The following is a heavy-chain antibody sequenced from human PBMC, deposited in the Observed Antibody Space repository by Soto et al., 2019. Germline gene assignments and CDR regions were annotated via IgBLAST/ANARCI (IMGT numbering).Heavy chain of an antibody. V-gene: IGHV4-38-2*01. CDR2: TYHSGAT. J-gene: IGHJ4*02. CDR1: GDSIISGYH. Sequence: PSETLSLTCAVSGDSIISGYHWAWIRQPPGKGLEWVASTYHSGATYYNPSLTSRVTISVDMSKNQFSLKLRSVTAADTAVYYCARRAGSYNEAYYFDSWGQGTLVTVSS. D-gene: IGHD1-26*01. CDR3: ARRAGSYNEAYYFDS.